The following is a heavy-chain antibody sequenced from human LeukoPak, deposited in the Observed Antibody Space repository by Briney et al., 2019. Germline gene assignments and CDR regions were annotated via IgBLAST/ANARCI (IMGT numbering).Heavy chain of an antibody. CDR2: ISSGGSTI. CDR1: GFTFSDYY. D-gene: IGHD2-21*02. CDR3: ARDPRDPYCGGDCYSYPLDY. J-gene: IGHJ4*02. Sequence: GGSLRLSCAASGFTFSDYYMSWIRQAPGKGLEWVSYISSGGSTIYSADSVKGRFTISRDNAKNSLYLQMNSLRAEDTAVYYCARDPRDPYCGGDCYSYPLDYRGQGTLVTVSS. V-gene: IGHV3-11*01.